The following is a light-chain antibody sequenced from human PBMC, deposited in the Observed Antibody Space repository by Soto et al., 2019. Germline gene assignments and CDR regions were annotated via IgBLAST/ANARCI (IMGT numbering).Light chain of an antibody. J-gene: IGKJ2*01. CDR1: QSVLYSSDNKNY. CDR2: WAS. V-gene: IGKV4-1*01. CDR3: QHYYTIPYT. Sequence: DIVMTQSPDSLAVSLGERATINCMSSQSVLYSSDNKNYLAWYQQKPGQPPKLLIYWASTRDSGVPDRFSGSGSGTEFTLTISSLQAEDVAVYYCQHYYTIPYTFGQGTKLEIK.